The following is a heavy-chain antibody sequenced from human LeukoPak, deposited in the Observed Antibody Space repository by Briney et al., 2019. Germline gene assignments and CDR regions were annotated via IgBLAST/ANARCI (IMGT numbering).Heavy chain of an antibody. CDR3: TTDRQQLVSDYYYYGMDV. D-gene: IGHD6-13*01. V-gene: IGHV3-15*07. Sequence: GGSLRLSCAASGFTFSNAWMNWVRQAPGKELEWIGRIKSKTDGGTTDYAAPVKGRFTISRDDSKNTLYLQMNSLKTEDTAVYYCTTDRQQLVSDYYYYGMDVWGQGTTVTVSS. CDR1: GFTFSNAW. CDR2: IKSKTDGGTT. J-gene: IGHJ6*02.